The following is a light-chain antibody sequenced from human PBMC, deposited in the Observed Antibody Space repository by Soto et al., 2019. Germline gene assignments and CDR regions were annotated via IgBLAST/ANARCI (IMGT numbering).Light chain of an antibody. Sequence: DIQMTQSPSSLSASVGDRVTITCRASQSISSYLNWYQQKPGKAPKLLIYAASSLQSGVPSSFSGSGSGTGFTLAISSLQTEDVATDYGQQSYSTEYTFGQGTKLEIK. J-gene: IGKJ2*01. V-gene: IGKV1-39*01. CDR3: QQSYSTEYT. CDR1: QSISSY. CDR2: AAS.